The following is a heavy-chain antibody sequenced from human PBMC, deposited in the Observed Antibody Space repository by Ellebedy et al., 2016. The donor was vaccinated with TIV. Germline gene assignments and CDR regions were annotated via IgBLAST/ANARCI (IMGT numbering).Heavy chain of an antibody. CDR1: NGSISINSYY. D-gene: IGHD3-10*01. J-gene: IGHJ6*02. V-gene: IGHV4-39*01. CDR3: GSPLWFGDLYYYGLGV. CDR2: IHFGGST. Sequence: SETLSLTCTVSNGSISINSYYWGWIRQPPGRGLEWLAAIHFGGSTYYNPSLISRVTISVDTSKDQLSLELRSVTAADTAVYYCGSPLWFGDLYYYGLGVWGQGTTVTVSS.